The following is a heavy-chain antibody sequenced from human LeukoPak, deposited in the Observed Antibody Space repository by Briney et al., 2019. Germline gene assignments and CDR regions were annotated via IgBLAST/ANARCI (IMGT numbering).Heavy chain of an antibody. D-gene: IGHD6-6*01. V-gene: IGHV3-30*18. CDR3: AKGLQKFDSSSSFDY. CDR2: ISYDGSNK. CDR1: AFTLSSYG. Sequence: GGSLRLSCAASAFTLSSYGMYWVRQAPGKGREWVAAISYDGSNKYYADSVKGRFTISRDNSKNTLYLQMNSLRAEDTAVYYCAKGLQKFDSSSSFDYWGQGTLVTVSS. J-gene: IGHJ4*02.